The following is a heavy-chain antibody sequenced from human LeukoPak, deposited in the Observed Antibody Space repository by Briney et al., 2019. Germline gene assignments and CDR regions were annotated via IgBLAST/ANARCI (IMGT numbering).Heavy chain of an antibody. J-gene: IGHJ4*02. CDR1: GGSISSGGYS. CDR2: IYHSGST. Sequence: PSQTLSLTCAVSGGSISSGGYSWSWIRQPPGKGLEWIGYIYHSGSTYYNPSLKSRVTISADRSKNQFSLKLSSVTAADTAVYYCARARGYSYGYFDYWGQGTLVTVSS. V-gene: IGHV4-30-2*01. D-gene: IGHD5-18*01. CDR3: ARARGYSYGYFDY.